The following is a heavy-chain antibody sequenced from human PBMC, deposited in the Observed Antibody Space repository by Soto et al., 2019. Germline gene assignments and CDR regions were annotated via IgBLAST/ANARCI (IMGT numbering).Heavy chain of an antibody. D-gene: IGHD2-8*01. J-gene: IGHJ4*02. CDR2: ISGTGTTT. CDR1: GFTFSSYA. Sequence: GGSLRLSCAASGFTFSSYAMTWVRQAPGKGLEWVSTISGTGTTTYYADSVKGRFTISRDNSKNTLYLQMNSLRTEDTAVYYCVKAVYLLDFDYWGQGTLVTVPS. CDR3: VKAVYLLDFDY. V-gene: IGHV3-23*01.